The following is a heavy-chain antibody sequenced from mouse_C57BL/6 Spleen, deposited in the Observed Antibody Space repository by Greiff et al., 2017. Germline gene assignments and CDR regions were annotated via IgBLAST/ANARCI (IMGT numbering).Heavy chain of an antibody. J-gene: IGHJ4*01. CDR2: ISSGSSTI. CDR1: GFTFSDYG. D-gene: IGHD2-5*01. CDR3: ARYSNYEAMDD. V-gene: IGHV5-17*01. Sequence: EVKVVESGGGLVKPGGSLKLSCAASGFTFSDYGMHWVRQAPEKGLEWVAYISSGSSTIYYADTVKGRFTISRDNAKNTLFLQMTSLRSEDTAMYYCARYSNYEAMDDWGKGTSVTVSS.